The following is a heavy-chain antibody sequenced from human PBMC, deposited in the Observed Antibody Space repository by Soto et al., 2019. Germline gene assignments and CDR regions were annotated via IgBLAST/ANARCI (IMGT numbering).Heavy chain of an antibody. Sequence: EVQLLESGGGLVQPGGSLRLSCAASGFTFSSYAMSWVRQAPGKGLEWVSAISGSGGSTYYADSVKGRFTISRDNSKNPLYLQMNSLRAEDTAVYYCAKGQLPLRYFDYWGQGTLVTVSS. J-gene: IGHJ4*02. CDR2: ISGSGGST. V-gene: IGHV3-23*01. CDR3: AKGQLPLRYFDY. CDR1: GFTFSSYA. D-gene: IGHD4-17*01.